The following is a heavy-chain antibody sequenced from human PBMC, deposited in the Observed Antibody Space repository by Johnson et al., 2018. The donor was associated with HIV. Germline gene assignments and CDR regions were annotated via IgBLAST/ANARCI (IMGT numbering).Heavy chain of an antibody. Sequence: VQLVESGGGVVQAGRSLRLSCAASGFTFSSYAMHWVRQAPGKGLEWVAIISYAGSNKYYADSVKGRFTISRYNSKNTLYLQMNSLRAEDTAVYYCAREANAFDIWGQGTMVTVSS. CDR3: AREANAFDI. V-gene: IGHV3-30-3*01. CDR2: ISYAGSNK. J-gene: IGHJ3*02. CDR1: GFTFSSYA.